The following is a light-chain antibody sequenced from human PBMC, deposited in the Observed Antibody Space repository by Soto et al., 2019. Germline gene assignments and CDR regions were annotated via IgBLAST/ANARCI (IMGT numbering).Light chain of an antibody. J-gene: IGLJ2*01. CDR3: ASWDAGVSGPA. CDR2: RNN. V-gene: IGLV1-47*01. Sequence: QSVLTQPPSASGTPGQRVTISCSGSSSNIGSKYVYWYQQLPGTAPKLLMYRNNQRPSGVPDRFSGYKSGTSASLAISGLRSEDEADYYCASWDAGVSGPAFGGGTKGTVL. CDR1: SSNIGSKY.